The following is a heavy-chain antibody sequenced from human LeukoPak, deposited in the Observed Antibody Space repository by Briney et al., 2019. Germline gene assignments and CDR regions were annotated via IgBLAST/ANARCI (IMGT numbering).Heavy chain of an antibody. J-gene: IGHJ4*02. D-gene: IGHD2-15*01. CDR3: ARGREGCSGGSCYPNSGTVFAY. CDR1: GGSFSGYY. CDR2: INHSGST. Sequence: SETLSLTCAVYGGSFSGYYWSWIRQPPGKGLEWIGEINHSGSTNYNPSLKSRVTISVDTSKNQFSLKLSSVTAADTAVYYCARGREGCSGGSCYPNSGTVFAYWGQGTLVTVSS. V-gene: IGHV4-34*01.